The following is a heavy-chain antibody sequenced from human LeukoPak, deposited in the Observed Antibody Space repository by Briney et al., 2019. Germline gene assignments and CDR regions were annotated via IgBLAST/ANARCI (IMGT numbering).Heavy chain of an antibody. J-gene: IGHJ4*02. D-gene: IGHD2-21*02. CDR3: AREGPRSYPAHIVVVTALHY. CDR1: AYTFTSYG. CDR2: ISACNGNT. Sequence: GASVKVSCKASAYTFTSYGISWVRQAPGQGLDWMGWISACNGNTNYAQKLQGRVTMTTDTSTSTAYMELRSLRSDDTAVYYCAREGPRSYPAHIVVVTALHYCGQGTLVTVSS. V-gene: IGHV1-18*01.